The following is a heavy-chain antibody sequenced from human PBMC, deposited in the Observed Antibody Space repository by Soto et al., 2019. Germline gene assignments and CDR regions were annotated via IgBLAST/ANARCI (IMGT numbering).Heavy chain of an antibody. Sequence: EVQLVESGGGLVQPGGSLRLSCAASGFSVGSSYLYWVRQAPGRGLQWVSSIYVDGTTYYTDYVKGRFSISRDSSKNTLYLQMNSLGAEDTALYSCIKGKVGTDPNWLDPWGQGSLVTVSS. CDR2: IYVDGTT. CDR3: IKGKVGTDPNWLDP. CDR1: GFSVGSSY. J-gene: IGHJ5*02. D-gene: IGHD2-21*02. V-gene: IGHV3-66*01.